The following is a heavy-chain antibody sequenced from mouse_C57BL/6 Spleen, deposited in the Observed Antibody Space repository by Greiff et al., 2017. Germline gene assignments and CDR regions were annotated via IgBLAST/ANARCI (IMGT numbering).Heavy chain of an antibody. Sequence: VKLMESGPGLVQPSQSLSITCTVSGFSLTSYGVHWVRQSPGKGLEWLGVIWRGGSTDYTAAFMSRLSLTKDNSKSQVFFKMNSLQADDTAIYYCAQGGYSNYGEGAMDYWGQGTSVTVSS. CDR2: IWRGGST. CDR3: AQGGYSNYGEGAMDY. V-gene: IGHV2-5*01. D-gene: IGHD2-5*01. J-gene: IGHJ4*01. CDR1: GFSLTSYG.